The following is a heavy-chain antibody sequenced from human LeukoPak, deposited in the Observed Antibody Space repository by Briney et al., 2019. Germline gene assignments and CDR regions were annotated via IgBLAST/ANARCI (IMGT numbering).Heavy chain of an antibody. D-gene: IGHD5-18*01. CDR2: ISYDGGNK. CDR1: GFTFSSYA. J-gene: IGHJ4*02. V-gene: IGHV3-30-3*01. CDR3: ASRGYSYEQYYFGY. Sequence: PGGSLRLSCAASGFTFSSYAMQWVRQAPGKGLEWVTVISYDGGNKYYANSVKGRFTISRDNSKNTLYLQMNSLRAEDTAVYYCASRGYSYEQYYFGYWGQGTLVTVSS.